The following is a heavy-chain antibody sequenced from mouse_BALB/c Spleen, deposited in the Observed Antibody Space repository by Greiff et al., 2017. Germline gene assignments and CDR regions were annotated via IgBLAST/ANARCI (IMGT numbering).Heavy chain of an antibody. CDR3: ARSPYDEGLAWFAY. V-gene: IGHV1-7*01. D-gene: IGHD2-12*01. Sequence: QVQLKESGAELAKPGASVKMSCKASGYTFTSYWMHWVKQRPGQGLEWIGYINPSTGYTEYNQKFKDKATLTADKSSSTAYMQLSSLTSEDSAVYYCARSPYDEGLAWFAYGGQGTLVTVSA. CDR1: GYTFTSYW. CDR2: INPSTGYT. J-gene: IGHJ3*01.